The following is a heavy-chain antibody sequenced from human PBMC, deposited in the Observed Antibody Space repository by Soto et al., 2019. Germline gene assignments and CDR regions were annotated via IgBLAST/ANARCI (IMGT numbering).Heavy chain of an antibody. Sequence: PGGSLRLSCASSGFTFSSYAMHWVRQAPGKGLEWVAVISYDGSNKYYADSVKGRFTISRDNSKNTLYLQMNSLRAEDTAVYYCARDLRHYDNLAWLDSWVQGTLVIFSS. CDR1: GFTFSSYA. V-gene: IGHV3-30-3*01. CDR3: ARDLRHYDNLAWLDS. J-gene: IGHJ5*01. CDR2: ISYDGSNK. D-gene: IGHD3-9*01.